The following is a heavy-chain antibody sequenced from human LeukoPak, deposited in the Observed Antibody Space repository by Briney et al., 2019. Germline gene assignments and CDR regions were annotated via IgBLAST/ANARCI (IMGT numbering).Heavy chain of an antibody. CDR1: GFTFGSYS. CDR2: ISSSSSTI. V-gene: IGHV3-48*01. J-gene: IGHJ4*02. Sequence: SGGSLRLSCAASGFTFGSYSMNWVRQAPGKGLEWVSYISSSSSTIYYADSVKGRFTISRDNAENSLYLQMNSLRAEDTAVYYCARGPSHYGDYGLDYWGQGTLVTVSS. CDR3: ARGPSHYGDYGLDY. D-gene: IGHD4-17*01.